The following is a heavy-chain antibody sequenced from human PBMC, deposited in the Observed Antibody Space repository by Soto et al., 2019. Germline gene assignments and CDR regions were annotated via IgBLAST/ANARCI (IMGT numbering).Heavy chain of an antibody. CDR3: ARDRWSHCSGGSCDSIWYYYYGMDV. D-gene: IGHD2-15*01. Sequence: ASVKVSCKASGGTFSSYAISWVRQAPGQGLEWMGGIIPIFGTANYAQKFQGRVTITADESTSTAYMELSSLRSEDTAVYYCARDRWSHCSGGSCDSIWYYYYGMDVWGQGTTVTVSS. CDR2: IIPIFGTA. V-gene: IGHV1-69*13. CDR1: GGTFSSYA. J-gene: IGHJ6*02.